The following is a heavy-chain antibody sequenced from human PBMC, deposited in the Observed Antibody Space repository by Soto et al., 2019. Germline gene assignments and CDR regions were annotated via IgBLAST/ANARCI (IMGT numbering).Heavy chain of an antibody. CDR1: GFTVSSNY. Sequence: PGGSLRLSCAASGFTVSSNYMSWVRQAPGKGLEWVSVIYSGGSTYYADSVKGRFTISRDNSKNTLYLQMNSLRAEDTAVYYCARGTYGDPFDDWGQGTLVTVSS. CDR3: ARGTYGDPFDD. V-gene: IGHV3-66*01. J-gene: IGHJ4*02. CDR2: IYSGGST. D-gene: IGHD4-17*01.